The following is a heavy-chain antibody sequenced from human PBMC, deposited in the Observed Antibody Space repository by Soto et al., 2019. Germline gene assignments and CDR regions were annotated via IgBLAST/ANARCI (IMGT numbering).Heavy chain of an antibody. V-gene: IGHV4-39*02. CDR3: ARVYGAEGDYFDY. Sequence: QLQLQESGPGLVKPSETLSLTCTVSGGSISNAAYYWGWIRQPPGKGLECIGIIYYSGNTYYSPSHHRRVTKSVDTSKNHFSQRLSALSAANTAMQYFARVYGAEGDYFDYWGQGTLVIV. D-gene: IGHD3-10*01. CDR1: GGSISNAAYY. CDR2: IYYSGNT. J-gene: IGHJ4*02.